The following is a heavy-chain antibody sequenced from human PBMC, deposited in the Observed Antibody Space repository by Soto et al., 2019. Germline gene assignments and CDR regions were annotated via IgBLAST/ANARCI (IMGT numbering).Heavy chain of an antibody. CDR3: ARGNYVGDYYYYYMDF. CDR2: INSDGSST. V-gene: IGHV3-74*01. Sequence: GGSLRLSCAASGFTFSDYYMSWIRQAPGKGLVWVSRINSDGSSTSYADSVKGRSTISRDNAKSTLYLQMNSLRAEDTAVYYCARGNYVGDYYYYYMDFWGKGSTVTVSS. J-gene: IGHJ6*03. D-gene: IGHD1-7*01. CDR1: GFTFSDYY.